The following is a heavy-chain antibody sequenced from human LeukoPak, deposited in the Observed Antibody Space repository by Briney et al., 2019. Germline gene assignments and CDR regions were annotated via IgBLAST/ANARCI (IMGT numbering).Heavy chain of an antibody. Sequence: ASVKVSCKASGYTFTGYYMHWVRQAPGQGLEWMGWISAYNGNTNYAQKLQGRVTMTTDTSTSTAYMELRSLRSDDTAVYYCARDLGSSATSTNWFDPWGQGTLVTVSS. CDR2: ISAYNGNT. J-gene: IGHJ5*02. D-gene: IGHD6-6*01. CDR1: GYTFTGYY. CDR3: ARDLGSSATSTNWFDP. V-gene: IGHV1-18*04.